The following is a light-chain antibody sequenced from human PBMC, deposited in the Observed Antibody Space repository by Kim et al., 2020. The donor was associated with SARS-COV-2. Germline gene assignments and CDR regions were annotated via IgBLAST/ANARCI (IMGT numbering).Light chain of an antibody. Sequence: GSPGQTASITCSGDKLGNKYACWYQQKPGQSPVLVIYQDTKRPSGIPERFSGSNSGNTATLTISGTQAMDEGDYYCQAWDSSTVVFGGGTQLTVL. CDR1: KLGNKY. CDR3: QAWDSSTVV. V-gene: IGLV3-1*01. J-gene: IGLJ2*01. CDR2: QDT.